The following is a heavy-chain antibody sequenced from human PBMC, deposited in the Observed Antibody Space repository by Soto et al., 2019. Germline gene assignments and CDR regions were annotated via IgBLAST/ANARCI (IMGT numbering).Heavy chain of an antibody. D-gene: IGHD2-15*01. CDR3: ARETSQEVLAAHYMDV. J-gene: IGHJ6*03. CDR2: INAGDGNT. CDR1: GYTFTKYP. Sequence: QVQIVQSAAEVKKPGASVKVSCKASGYTFTKYPLHWVRQAPGQRLEWMGWINAGDGNTRYSERFQGRITIIRDTSGSTAYMELSSLRSEDTAVYLCARETSQEVLAAHYMDVWGKGTTVIVSS. V-gene: IGHV1-3*01.